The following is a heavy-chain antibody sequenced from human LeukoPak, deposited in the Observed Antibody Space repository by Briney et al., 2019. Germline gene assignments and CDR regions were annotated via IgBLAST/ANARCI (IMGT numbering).Heavy chain of an antibody. Sequence: SETLSLTCTVSGGXISSSSAYWGWIRQPPGRGLEWFGSIYYSKNTYYNPSLKSRVTISADTSKNQFSLNLNSVTAADTAVYYCARRPFHDILTGPKGAFDIWGQGTMVTVSS. CDR2: IYYSKNT. D-gene: IGHD3-9*01. CDR3: ARRPFHDILTGPKGAFDI. J-gene: IGHJ3*02. CDR1: GGXISSSSAY. V-gene: IGHV4-39*01.